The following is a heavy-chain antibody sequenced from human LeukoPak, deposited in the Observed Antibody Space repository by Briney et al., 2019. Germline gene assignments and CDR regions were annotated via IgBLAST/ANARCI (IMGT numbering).Heavy chain of an antibody. CDR3: ARGTHSSSPIPLDY. Sequence: SETLSFTCTVSGGSISTYYWSWIRETPGKGLGWIGYIHYSGSTNYNPSLNSRVTISVDTSKNQFSLKVNSVTAADTAVYYCARGTHSSSPIPLDYWGQGTLVTVSS. D-gene: IGHD6-6*01. V-gene: IGHV4-59*01. CDR2: IHYSGST. CDR1: GGSISTYY. J-gene: IGHJ4*02.